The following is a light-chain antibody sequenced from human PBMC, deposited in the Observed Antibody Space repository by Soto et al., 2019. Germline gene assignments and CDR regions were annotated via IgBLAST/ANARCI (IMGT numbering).Light chain of an antibody. Sequence: VMTQSPATLSVSPGERATLSCRASQSISNNLAWYQQRPGRAPRLLIYDASTRATGVPARFSGGGSGTDFTLTISGLQSEDFAVYYCQQYNNWPPWTFGQGTEVEIK. CDR1: QSISNN. CDR2: DAS. J-gene: IGKJ1*01. V-gene: IGKV3-15*01. CDR3: QQYNNWPPWT.